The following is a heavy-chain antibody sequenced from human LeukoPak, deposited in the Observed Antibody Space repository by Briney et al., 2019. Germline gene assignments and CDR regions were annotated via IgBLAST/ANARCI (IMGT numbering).Heavy chain of an antibody. V-gene: IGHV1-8*01. CDR1: VYTFTSYV. Sequence: GASVNVSCQASVYTFTSYVINWVRQATGQGLEWMGWMNPNSGKPGYAQKLQGRVTMTRNTSKSTVYMELSSLRSEDTAVYYCARVDSSSLYWFDPWGQGTLVTVSS. CDR2: MNPNSGKP. J-gene: IGHJ5*02. D-gene: IGHD6-13*01. CDR3: ARVDSSSLYWFDP.